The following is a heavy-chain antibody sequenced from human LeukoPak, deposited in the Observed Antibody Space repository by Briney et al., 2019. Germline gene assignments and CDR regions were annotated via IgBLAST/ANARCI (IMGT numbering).Heavy chain of an antibody. CDR1: GFTFSSYS. V-gene: IGHV3-21*01. CDR2: ISSSSSYI. D-gene: IGHD1-26*01. Sequence: GGSLRLSCAASGFTFSSYSMNWVRQAPGKGLEWVSFISSSSSYIYYADSVKGRFTISRDNAKNSLYLQMNSLRAEDTAVYYCARDGGYHVNDYWGQGTLVTVSS. J-gene: IGHJ4*02. CDR3: ARDGGYHVNDY.